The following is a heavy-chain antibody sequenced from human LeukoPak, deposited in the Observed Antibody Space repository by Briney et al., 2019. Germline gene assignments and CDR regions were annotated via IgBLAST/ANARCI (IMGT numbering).Heavy chain of an antibody. CDR2: INHSGST. CDR3: ARGEGNWFDP. CDR1: GGSFSGYY. Sequence: KPSETLSLTGAVYGGSFSGYYWSWIRQPPGKGLEWIGEINHSGSTNYNPSLKSRVTISVDTSKNQFSLKLSSVTAADTAVYYCARGEGNWFDPWGQGTLVTVSS. J-gene: IGHJ5*02. V-gene: IGHV4-34*01.